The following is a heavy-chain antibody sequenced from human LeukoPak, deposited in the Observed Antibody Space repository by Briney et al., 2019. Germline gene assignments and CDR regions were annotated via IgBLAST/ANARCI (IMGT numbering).Heavy chain of an antibody. CDR3: ARVGLGIGDY. V-gene: IGHV3-30*04. CDR1: GFTFSSYA. J-gene: IGHJ4*02. Sequence: GRSLRLSCAAPGFTFSSYAMHWVRQAPGKGLEWVAVISYDGSNRYYADSVKGRFTISRDNSKNTLYLQMNSLRAEDTAVYYCARVGLGIGDYWGQGTLVTVSS. CDR2: ISYDGSNR. D-gene: IGHD7-27*01.